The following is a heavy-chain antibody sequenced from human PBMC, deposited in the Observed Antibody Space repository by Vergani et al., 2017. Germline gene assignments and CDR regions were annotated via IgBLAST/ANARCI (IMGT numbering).Heavy chain of an antibody. Sequence: QVQLVESGGGVVQPGRSLRLSCAASGFTFSSYGMHWVRQAPGKGLEWVAVISYDGSNKYYADSVKGRFTISRDNSKNTLYLQMNSLRAEDTAVYYCAKDMGLPRGAAGTALDYWGQGTLVTVSS. V-gene: IGHV3-30*18. CDR1: GFTFSSYG. J-gene: IGHJ4*02. CDR3: AKDMGLPRGAAGTALDY. D-gene: IGHD6-13*01. CDR2: ISYDGSNK.